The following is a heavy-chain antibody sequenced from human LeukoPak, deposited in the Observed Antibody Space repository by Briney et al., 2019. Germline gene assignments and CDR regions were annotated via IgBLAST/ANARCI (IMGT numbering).Heavy chain of an antibody. CDR1: GFTFSSYS. CDR3: ASFPSYYYDSSGPIDY. D-gene: IGHD3-22*01. J-gene: IGHJ4*02. CDR2: ISTSTTTI. V-gene: IGHV3-48*01. Sequence: PGGSLRLSCEASGFTFSSYSMNWVRQAPGKGLEWISYISTSTTTIYYANSVKGRFTISRDNAKKSLYLQMNSLRAEDTAVYYCASFPSYYYDSSGPIDYWGQGTLVTVSS.